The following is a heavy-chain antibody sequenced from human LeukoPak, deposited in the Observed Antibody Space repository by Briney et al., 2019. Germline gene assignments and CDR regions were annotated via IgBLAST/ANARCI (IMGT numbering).Heavy chain of an antibody. CDR1: GYTFTGYD. CDR2: INPNSGGT. V-gene: IGHV1-2*02. Sequence: ASVKVSCKASGYTFTGYDMHWVRQAPGQGLECMGWINPNSGGTNYAQKFQGRVTMTRDTSISTAYMELSRLRSDDTAVYYCARDEGYYDFWSGQIPSHYYMDVWGKGTTVTVSS. J-gene: IGHJ6*03. CDR3: ARDEGYYDFWSGQIPSHYYMDV. D-gene: IGHD3-3*01.